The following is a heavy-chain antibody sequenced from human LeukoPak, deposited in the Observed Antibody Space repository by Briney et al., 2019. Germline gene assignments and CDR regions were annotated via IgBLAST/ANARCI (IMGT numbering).Heavy chain of an antibody. CDR1: GFTFSSYE. D-gene: IGHD3-3*01. V-gene: IGHV3-48*03. CDR2: ISSSGSPK. J-gene: IGHJ4*02. Sequence: PGGSLRLSCAASGFTFSSYEMNWVRQAPGKGLEWVSYISSSGSPKYYADSVKGRFTISRDNAKNSLYLQMNSLRAEDTAVYYCAGLSGYRYFDYWGQGTLVTVSS. CDR3: AGLSGYRYFDY.